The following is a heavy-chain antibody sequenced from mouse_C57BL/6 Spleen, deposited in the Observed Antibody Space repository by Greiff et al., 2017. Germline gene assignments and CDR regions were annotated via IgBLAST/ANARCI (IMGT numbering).Heavy chain of an antibody. Sequence: VQLQQSGPELVKPGASVKIPCKASGYTFTDYNMDWVKQSHGKSLEWIGDINPNNGGTIYNQKFKGKATLTVDKSSITAYMELRSLTSEDTAVYYCAREGDYYDYDEDAWFAYWGQGTLVTVSA. V-gene: IGHV1-18*01. CDR3: AREGDYYDYDEDAWFAY. CDR1: GYTFTDYN. D-gene: IGHD2-4*01. CDR2: INPNNGGT. J-gene: IGHJ3*01.